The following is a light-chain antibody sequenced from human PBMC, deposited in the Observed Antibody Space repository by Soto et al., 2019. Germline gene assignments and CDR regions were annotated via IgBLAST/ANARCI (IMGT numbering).Light chain of an antibody. CDR2: KAS. V-gene: IGKV1-5*03. J-gene: IGKJ4*01. CDR1: QSISSW. CDR3: QQYDSNLLS. Sequence: DIQMTQSPSTLSASVGDRVTITCRASQSISSWLAWYQQKPGKAPKVLIYKASSLESVVPSRFSGSGSGTEFTLTISSLQPDDFATYYCQQYDSNLLSFGGGTKVEIK.